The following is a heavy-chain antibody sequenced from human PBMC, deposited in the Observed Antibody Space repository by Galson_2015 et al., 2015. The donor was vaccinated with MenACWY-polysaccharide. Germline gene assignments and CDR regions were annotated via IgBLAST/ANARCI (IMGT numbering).Heavy chain of an antibody. CDR3: TRAPRPDKTFGYFDY. J-gene: IGHJ4*02. CDR1: GASISSSF. D-gene: IGHD3-16*01. V-gene: IGHV4-59*01. Sequence: SLTCTVSGASISSSFWNWFRQPPGKGLEWVGWIYYSGSTKYTPSLESRVTISLDASKNQFSLRLSSVTAADTAVYYCTRAPRPDKTFGYFDYCVQGILVTVST. CDR2: IYYSGST.